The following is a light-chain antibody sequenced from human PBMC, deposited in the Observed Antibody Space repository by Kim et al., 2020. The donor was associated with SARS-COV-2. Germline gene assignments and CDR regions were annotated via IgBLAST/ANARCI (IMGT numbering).Light chain of an antibody. CDR2: GAS. J-gene: IGKJ2*02. CDR1: QSVSSSY. V-gene: IGKV3-20*01. CDR3: QQYGSSST. Sequence: LSPGERATLSCRASQSVSSSYLAWYQQKPGQAPRLLIYGASSRATGIPDRFSGSGSGTDFTLTISRLEPEDFAVYYCQQYGSSSTFGQGTKLEI.